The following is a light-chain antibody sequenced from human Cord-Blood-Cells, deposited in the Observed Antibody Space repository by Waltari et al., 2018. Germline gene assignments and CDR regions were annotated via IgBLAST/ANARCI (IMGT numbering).Light chain of an antibody. V-gene: IGKV1-39*01. CDR1: QSISSY. Sequence: DTQMTQSPSSLSASVGDRVTITRRASQSISSYLNWYQQKPGKAPKLLIYAASSLKSGVASRFSGSGSGTDFTLTISSLQPEDFETYYCQQSYSTPYTFGQGTKLEIK. CDR2: AAS. J-gene: IGKJ2*01. CDR3: QQSYSTPYT.